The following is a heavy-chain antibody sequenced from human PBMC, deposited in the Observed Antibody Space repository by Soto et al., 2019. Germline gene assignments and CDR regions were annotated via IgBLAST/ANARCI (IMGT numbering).Heavy chain of an antibody. D-gene: IGHD3-10*02. CDR1: GFTFSSYA. J-gene: IGHJ6*02. CDR3: AKMLGEPPRGGYYYYGMDV. Sequence: GGSLRLSCAASGFTFSSYAMSWVRQAPGKGLEWVSAISGSGGSTYYADSVKGRFTISRDNSKNTLYLQMNSLRAEGTAVYYCAKMLGEPPRGGYYYYGMDVWGQGTTVTVSS. V-gene: IGHV3-23*01. CDR2: ISGSGGST.